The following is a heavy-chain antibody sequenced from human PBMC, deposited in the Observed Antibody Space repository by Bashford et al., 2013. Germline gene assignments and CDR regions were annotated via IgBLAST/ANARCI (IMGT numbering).Heavy chain of an antibody. CDR1: GFPFIQYY. CDR2: ISNSGDIK. J-gene: IGHJ6*02. D-gene: IGHD2-2*01. CDR3: ARENPLSEQYHLLFGSHFGLDV. Sequence: GGSLRLSCAASGFPFIQYYMSWIRQAPGKGLEWVAYISNSGDIKYYADSVEGRFTISRDNANDLLFLQMHSLRVEDSAVYFCARENPLSEQYHLLFGSHFGLDVWGRGTTVTVSS. V-gene: IGHV3-11*01.